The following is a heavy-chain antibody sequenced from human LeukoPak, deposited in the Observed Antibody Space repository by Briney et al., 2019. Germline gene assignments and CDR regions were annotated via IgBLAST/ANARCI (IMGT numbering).Heavy chain of an antibody. CDR2: INSDGSST. CDR3: ARGSGSYSNWFDP. J-gene: IGHJ5*02. D-gene: IGHD1-26*01. Sequence: PGGSLRLSCAVSGFTFSSFWMHWVRQAPGKGLVWVSRINSDGSSTNYADSVKGRFTISRDNAKNTLYLQMNSLRAEDTAVYYCARGSGSYSNWFDPWGQGTLVTVSS. V-gene: IGHV3-74*01. CDR1: GFTFSSFW.